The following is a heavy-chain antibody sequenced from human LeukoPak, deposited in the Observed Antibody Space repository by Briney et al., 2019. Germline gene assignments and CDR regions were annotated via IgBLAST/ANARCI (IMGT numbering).Heavy chain of an antibody. V-gene: IGHV4-34*01. Sequence: SETLSLTCAVYGGSFSGYYWSWIRQPPGKGLEWIGEINHSGSTNYNPSLKSRVTISVDTSKNQFSLKLSSVTAADTAVYYCARPGGKFRKDAFDIWGQGTMVTVSS. CDR3: ARPGGKFRKDAFDI. J-gene: IGHJ3*02. CDR2: INHSGST. CDR1: GGSFSGYY. D-gene: IGHD2-15*01.